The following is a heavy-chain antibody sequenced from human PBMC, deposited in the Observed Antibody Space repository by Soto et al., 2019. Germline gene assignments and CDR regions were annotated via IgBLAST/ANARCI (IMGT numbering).Heavy chain of an antibody. CDR3: ARGKMYYYDSSGYYNAEYFQH. V-gene: IGHV4-34*01. D-gene: IGHD3-22*01. CDR1: GGSFSGYY. CDR2: INHSGST. Sequence: SETLSLTCAVYGGSFSGYYWSWIRQPPGKGLEWIGEINHSGSTNYNPSLKSRVTISVDTSKNQFSLKLSSVTAADTAVYYCARGKMYYYDSSGYYNAEYFQHWGQGTLVTVSS. J-gene: IGHJ1*01.